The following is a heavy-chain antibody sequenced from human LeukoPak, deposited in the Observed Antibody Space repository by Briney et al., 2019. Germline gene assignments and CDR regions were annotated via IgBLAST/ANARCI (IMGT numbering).Heavy chain of an antibody. D-gene: IGHD3-16*01. V-gene: IGHV3-66*02. CDR2: IYSGGST. CDR3: ARNWGSDY. J-gene: IGHJ4*02. Sequence: GGSLGLSCAASGFTVSSNYMSWVRQAPGKGLEWVSVIYSGGSTYYADSVKGRFTISRDNSKNTLYLQMNSLRAEDTAVYYCARNWGSDYWGQGTLVTVSS. CDR1: GFTVSSNY.